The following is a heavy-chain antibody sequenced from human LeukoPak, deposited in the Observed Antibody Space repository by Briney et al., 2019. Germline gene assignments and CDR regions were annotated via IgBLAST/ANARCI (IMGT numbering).Heavy chain of an antibody. D-gene: IGHD3-22*01. Sequence: PSETLSLTCAVSGSSISNGYYWGWIRQPPGKGLEWIGRIYHSGSTYYNPSLKSRVTISVDTSKNQFSLKLSSVTAADTAVYYCGRYNSGYYYYFDYWGQGTLVTVSS. CDR2: IYHSGST. V-gene: IGHV4-38-2*01. J-gene: IGHJ4*02. CDR3: GRYNSGYYYYFDY. CDR1: GSSISNGYY.